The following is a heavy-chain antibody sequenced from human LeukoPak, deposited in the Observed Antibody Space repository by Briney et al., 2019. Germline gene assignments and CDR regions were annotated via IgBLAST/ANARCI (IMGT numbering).Heavy chain of an antibody. V-gene: IGHV3-7*04. Sequence: GGSLRLSCAASGFTFSTYWMSWVRQAPGKGLEWVANTNQDGSEKYYVDSVKGRFTISRDNAKNSLYLHMNSLRTEDTAVYYCARALTTVTDYWGQGTLVTVSS. J-gene: IGHJ4*02. CDR2: TNQDGSEK. CDR1: GFTFSTYW. D-gene: IGHD4-17*01. CDR3: ARALTTVTDY.